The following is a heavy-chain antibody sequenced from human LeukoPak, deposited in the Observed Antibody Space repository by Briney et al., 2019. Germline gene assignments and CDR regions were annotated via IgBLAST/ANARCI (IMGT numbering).Heavy chain of an antibody. CDR3: TNDFSGSYEN. D-gene: IGHD3-10*01. V-gene: IGHV3-43*02. CDR1: GFAFDDYA. CDR2: ISRDGGTT. Sequence: GGSLRLSCATSGFAFDDYAFHWVRQVPGKGLEWVSLISRDGGTTSYGDSVKGRFTISRDNSKNSLYMQMNSLKTEDSALYYCTNDFSGSYENWGQGTLVTVSS. J-gene: IGHJ4*02.